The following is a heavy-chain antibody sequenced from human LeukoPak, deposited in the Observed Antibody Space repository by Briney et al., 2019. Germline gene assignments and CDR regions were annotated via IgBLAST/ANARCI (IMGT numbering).Heavy chain of an antibody. CDR1: GGSISSSSYY. V-gene: IGHV4-39*01. CDR2: IYYSGST. CDR3: ARRSMTTVTD. J-gene: IGHJ4*02. D-gene: IGHD4-17*01. Sequence: PSETLSLTCSVSGGSISSSSYYWGWIRQPPGKGLEWIGSIYYSGSTYHNPSLKSRVTISVDTSKNQLSLKLSSVTAADTAAYYCARRSMTTVTDWGQGTLVTVSS.